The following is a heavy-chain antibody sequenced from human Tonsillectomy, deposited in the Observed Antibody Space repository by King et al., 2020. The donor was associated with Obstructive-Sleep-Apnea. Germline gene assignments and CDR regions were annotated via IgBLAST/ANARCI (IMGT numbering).Heavy chain of an antibody. CDR1: GFTFSTYS. Sequence: DVQLVESGGGLVKRGGSLRLSCAASGFTFSTYSMNWVRQAPGKGLEWVSSIGIISSYIYYADSVKGRFTISRDNAKNSLYLQMNSLRAEDTAVYYCARDHYCGSTTCYRGMDVWGQGTTVTVSS. V-gene: IGHV3-21*01. CDR2: IGIISSYI. J-gene: IGHJ6*02. D-gene: IGHD2-2*01. CDR3: ARDHYCGSTTCYRGMDV.